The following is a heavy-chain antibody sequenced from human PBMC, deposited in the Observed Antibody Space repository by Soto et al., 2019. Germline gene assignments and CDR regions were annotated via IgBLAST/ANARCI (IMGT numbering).Heavy chain of an antibody. V-gene: IGHV4-38-2*01. CDR2: IHHSGST. CDR3: ARLSSGSDAY. J-gene: IGHJ4*02. Sequence: LSLTCAVSDYSISSGYYWGWIRQPPGKGLEWIANIHHSGSTYYNPSLKSRVTILIDTSKNQFSLKVSSVTAADTAVYYCARLSSGSDAYWGQGTLVTVSS. D-gene: IGHD6-19*01. CDR1: DYSISSGYY.